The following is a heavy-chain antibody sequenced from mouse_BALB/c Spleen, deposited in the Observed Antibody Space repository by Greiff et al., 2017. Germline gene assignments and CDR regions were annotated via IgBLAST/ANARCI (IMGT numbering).Heavy chain of an antibody. CDR3: ASGEGNYVRAMDY. Sequence: DVKLVESGPSLVKPSQTLSLTCSVTGDSITSGYWNWIRKFPGNKLEYMGYISYSGSTYYNPSLKSRISITRDTSKNQYYLQLNSVTTEDTATYYCASGEGNYVRAMDYWGQGTSVTVSS. CDR2: ISYSGST. J-gene: IGHJ4*01. CDR1: GDSITSGY. D-gene: IGHD2-1*01. V-gene: IGHV3-8*02.